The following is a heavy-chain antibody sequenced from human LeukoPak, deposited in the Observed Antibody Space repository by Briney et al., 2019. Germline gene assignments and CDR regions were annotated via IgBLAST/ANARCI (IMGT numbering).Heavy chain of an antibody. CDR2: IYHSGST. J-gene: IGHJ4*02. CDR1: GYSISSGYY. V-gene: IGHV4-38-2*01. Sequence: SSETLSLTCAVSGYSISSGYYWGWIRQPPGKGLEWIGSIYHSGSTYYNPSLKSRVTISVDTSKNQFSLKLSSVTAADTAVYYCARRGYSYGYRGTFVDYWGQGTLDTVSS. CDR3: ARRGYSYGYRGTFVDY. D-gene: IGHD5-18*01.